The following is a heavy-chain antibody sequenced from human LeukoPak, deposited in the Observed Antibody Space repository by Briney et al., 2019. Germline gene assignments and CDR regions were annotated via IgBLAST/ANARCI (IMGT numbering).Heavy chain of an antibody. V-gene: IGHV4-61*01. J-gene: IGHJ4*02. CDR1: GGSVSSGSYY. CDR3: ARVGGPGDYYFDY. Sequence: SSETLSLTCTVSGGSVSSGSYYWSWIRQPPGKGLEWIGYIYYSGSTNYNPSLKSRVTISVDTSKNQFSLKLSSVTAADTAVYYCARVGGPGDYYFDYWGQGTLVTVSS. D-gene: IGHD3-10*01. CDR2: IYYSGST.